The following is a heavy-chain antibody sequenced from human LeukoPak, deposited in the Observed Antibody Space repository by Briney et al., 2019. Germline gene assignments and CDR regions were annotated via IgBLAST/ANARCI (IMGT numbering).Heavy chain of an antibody. CDR1: GITFSSYS. J-gene: IGHJ4*02. D-gene: IGHD4-17*01. CDR2: ISSFSGTI. Sequence: GGSLRLSCVASGITFSSYSMNWVRQAPGKGLEWVSYISSFSGTINYADSVKGRFTISRDNAKNSLYLQMNGLRAEDTAVYYCARVAINDYGDYFDYWGQGTLVTVSS. V-gene: IGHV3-48*01. CDR3: ARVAINDYGDYFDY.